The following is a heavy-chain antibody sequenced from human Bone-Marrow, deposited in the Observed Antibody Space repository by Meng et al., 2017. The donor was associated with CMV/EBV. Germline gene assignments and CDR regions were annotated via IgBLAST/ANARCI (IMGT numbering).Heavy chain of an antibody. J-gene: IGHJ3*02. D-gene: IGHD4-23*01. CDR2: ISWNSDRI. CDR3: AKDIGAYAGFET. CDR1: GFDLDDYA. V-gene: IGHV3-9*01. Sequence: GGSLRLSCAASGFDLDDYAMHWVRQVPGKGLEWVSSISWNSDRIDYAAPVKGRFTISRDNAKNFLYVQMNSLKPEDTALYYCAKDIGAYAGFETWGQGTMVTVSS.